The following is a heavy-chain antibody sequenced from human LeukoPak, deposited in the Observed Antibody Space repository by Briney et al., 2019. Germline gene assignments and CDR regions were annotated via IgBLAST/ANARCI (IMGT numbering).Heavy chain of an antibody. CDR3: AKDYYGSGSYYMPPAHYFDY. J-gene: IGHJ4*02. Sequence: GGSLRLSCAASGFTFSSYAMSWVRQAPGKGLEWVSAISGSGGSTYYADSVKGRFTISRDNPKNTLYLQMNSLRAEDTAVYYCAKDYYGSGSYYMPPAHYFDYWGQGTLVTVSS. D-gene: IGHD3-10*01. CDR1: GFTFSSYA. CDR2: ISGSGGST. V-gene: IGHV3-23*01.